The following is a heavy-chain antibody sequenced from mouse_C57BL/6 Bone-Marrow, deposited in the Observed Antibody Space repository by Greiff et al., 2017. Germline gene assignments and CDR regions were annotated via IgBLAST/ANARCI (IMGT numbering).Heavy chain of an antibody. CDR1: GFNIKDDY. CDR2: IDPENGDT. Sequence: EVQLVESGAELVRPGASVKLSCTASGFNIKDDYMHWVKQRPEQGLEWIGWIDPENGDTEYASKFQGKATITADTSSNTAYLQLSSLTSEDTAVYYCCNLLRLGDYWGQGTSVTVSS. J-gene: IGHJ4*01. D-gene: IGHD1-1*01. CDR3: CNLLRLGDY. V-gene: IGHV14-4*01.